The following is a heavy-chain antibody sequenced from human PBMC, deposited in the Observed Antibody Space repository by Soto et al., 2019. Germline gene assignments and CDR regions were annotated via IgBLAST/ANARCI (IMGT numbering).Heavy chain of an antibody. J-gene: IGHJ3*02. Sequence: GGSLRLSCAASGFTFSSYAMSWVRQAPGKGLEWVSAISGSGGSTYYADSVKGRFTISRDNSKNTLYLQMNSLRAEDTAVYYCARIVVVVAGHGTRAGRIGAFDIWGQGTMVIVSS. CDR1: GFTFSSYA. V-gene: IGHV3-23*01. CDR2: ISGSGGST. CDR3: ARIVVVVAGHGTRAGRIGAFDI. D-gene: IGHD2-15*01.